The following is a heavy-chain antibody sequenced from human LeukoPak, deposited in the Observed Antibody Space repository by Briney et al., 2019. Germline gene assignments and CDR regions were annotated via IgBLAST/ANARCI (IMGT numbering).Heavy chain of an antibody. CDR1: GFTFSSYA. D-gene: IGHD2-15*01. Sequence: GPSLRLSCAASGFTFSSYAMSWVRQAPGKGLEWVSAISGSGGSTYYADSVKGRFTISRDNSKNTLYLQMNSLRAEDTAVYYCAKGSPADIVVVVAAVELWGQGTLVTVSS. V-gene: IGHV3-23*01. CDR3: AKGSPADIVVVVAAVEL. J-gene: IGHJ4*02. CDR2: ISGSGGST.